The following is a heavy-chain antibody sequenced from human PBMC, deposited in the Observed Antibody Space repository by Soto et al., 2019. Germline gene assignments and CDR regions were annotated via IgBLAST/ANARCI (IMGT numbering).Heavy chain of an antibody. CDR1: GGSISGHY. D-gene: IGHD6-13*01. V-gene: IGHV4-34*01. Sequence: SETLSLTCAVYGGSISGHYWNWIRQPPGKGLEWIGEINHSGRTNYNPSLKSRVTISLDTSKNQFSLNLGSVTAADTAVYYCARGNIAAALVYWGQGTLVTVSS. J-gene: IGHJ4*02. CDR3: ARGNIAAALVY. CDR2: INHSGRT.